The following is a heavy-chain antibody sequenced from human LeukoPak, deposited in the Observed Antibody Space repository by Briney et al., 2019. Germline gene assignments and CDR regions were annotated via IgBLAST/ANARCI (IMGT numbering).Heavy chain of an antibody. D-gene: IGHD2-15*01. CDR2: IIPIFGTA. Sequence: SVKVSCKASGGTFSSYAISWVRQAPGQGLEWMGRIIPIFGTANYAQKFQGRVTITTDESTSTAYMELSSLRSEDTAVYYCASMGVVAVVAATEYYFDYWGQGTLVTVSS. CDR3: ASMGVVAVVAATEYYFDY. CDR1: GGTFSSYA. V-gene: IGHV1-69*05. J-gene: IGHJ4*02.